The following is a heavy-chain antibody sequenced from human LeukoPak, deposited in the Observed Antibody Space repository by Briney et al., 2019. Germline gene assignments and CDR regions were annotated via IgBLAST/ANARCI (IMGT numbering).Heavy chain of an antibody. V-gene: IGHV3-23*01. D-gene: IGHD3-9*01. Sequence: GGSLRLSCAVSGITLSNYGMSWVRQAPGKGLEWVSSIGGSVNATYYADSVKGRFTISRDNSKNTLYLQVNSLRAEDTAVYYCARDQAFDWFYYYYGRDVWGLGTTVIVSS. CDR2: IGGSVNAT. CDR1: GITLSNYG. CDR3: ARDQAFDWFYYYYGRDV. J-gene: IGHJ6*02.